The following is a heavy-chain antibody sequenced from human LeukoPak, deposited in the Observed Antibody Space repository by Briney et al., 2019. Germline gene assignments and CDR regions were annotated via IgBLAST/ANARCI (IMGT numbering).Heavy chain of an antibody. D-gene: IGHD2-15*01. CDR1: GFTFSSHA. J-gene: IGHJ1*01. V-gene: IGHV3-30-3*01. CDR3: AMVAVGSSEYFQH. Sequence: QSGGSLRLSCAASGFTFSSHAMHWVCQAPGKGLEWVAVISYDGSNKYYADSAKGRFTISRDNSKNTLYLQMNSLRAEDTAVYYCAMVAVGSSEYFQHWGQGTLVTVSS. CDR2: ISYDGSNK.